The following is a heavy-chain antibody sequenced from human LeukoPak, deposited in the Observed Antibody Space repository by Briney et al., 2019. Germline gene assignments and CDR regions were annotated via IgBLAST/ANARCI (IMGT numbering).Heavy chain of an antibody. V-gene: IGHV3-23*01. CDR2: ISPSGDIT. D-gene: IGHD6-13*01. CDR3: ARPLPGYSSSWYVGAFDI. CDR1: GFSFSSHG. J-gene: IGHJ3*02. Sequence: GGSLRLSCAGSGFSFSSHGMDWVRQAPGKGLEWVSGISPSGDITYYTDSVRGRFTISRDNSKNTLYLQMNSLRAEDTAVYYCARPLPGYSSSWYVGAFDIWGQGTMVTVST.